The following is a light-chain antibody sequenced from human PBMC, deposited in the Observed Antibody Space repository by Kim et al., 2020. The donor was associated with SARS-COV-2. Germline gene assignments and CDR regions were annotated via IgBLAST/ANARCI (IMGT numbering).Light chain of an antibody. CDR2: GNS. J-gene: IGLJ1*01. CDR3: QSYDSSLSGSGV. CDR1: SSNIGAGYD. Sequence: RVTISCTGSSSNIGAGYDVHWYQQLPGTAPKLLISGNSNRPSGIPDRFSGSKSGTSASLAITGLQAEDEADYYCQSYDSSLSGSGVFGTGTKVTVL. V-gene: IGLV1-40*01.